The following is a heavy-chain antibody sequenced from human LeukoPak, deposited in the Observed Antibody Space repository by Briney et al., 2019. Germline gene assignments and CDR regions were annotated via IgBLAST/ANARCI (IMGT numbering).Heavy chain of an antibody. Sequence: SETLSLTCTLSGGSISSSSSYWGWIRQPPGKGLEWIGSIYYTGSTYYNPSLKSRVTISVDTSKNQFSLKLSSVTDADTTVSYCARHKGGGSYYQGYFDYWGQGTLVTVSS. V-gene: IGHV4-39*01. CDR2: IYYTGST. CDR3: ARHKGGGSYYQGYFDY. CDR1: GGSISSSSSY. D-gene: IGHD1-26*01. J-gene: IGHJ4*02.